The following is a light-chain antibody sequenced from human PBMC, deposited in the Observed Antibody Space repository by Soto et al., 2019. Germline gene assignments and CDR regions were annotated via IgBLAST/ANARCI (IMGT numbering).Light chain of an antibody. CDR2: DVN. CDR3: CSYAGSPWV. CDR1: SSDVGGYKY. Sequence: QSVLTQPRSVSGSPGQSVTISCTGTSSDVGGYKYVSWYQQHPGQAPKLMIYDVNKRPSGVPDRFSGSKSGNTASLTISGLQAEDEADYYCCSYAGSPWVFGGGTKLTVL. V-gene: IGLV2-11*01. J-gene: IGLJ3*02.